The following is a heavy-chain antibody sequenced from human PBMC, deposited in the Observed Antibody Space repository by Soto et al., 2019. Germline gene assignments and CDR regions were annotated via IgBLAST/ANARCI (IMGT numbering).Heavy chain of an antibody. CDR3: ARDLRTYYDILTGYSNWFDP. D-gene: IGHD3-9*01. Sequence: GASVKVSCKDSGYTYTSYGIRWVRQAPEQGLEWMGWISAYNGNTNYAQKLQGRVTMTTDTSTSTAYMELRSLRSDDTAVYYCARDLRTYYDILTGYSNWFDPWGQGTLVTVSS. J-gene: IGHJ5*02. CDR2: ISAYNGNT. V-gene: IGHV1-18*01. CDR1: GYTYTSYG.